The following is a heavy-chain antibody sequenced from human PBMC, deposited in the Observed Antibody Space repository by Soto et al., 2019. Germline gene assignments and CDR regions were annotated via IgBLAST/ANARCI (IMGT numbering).Heavy chain of an antibody. D-gene: IGHD5-18*01. CDR2: IKQDGSEK. Sequence: PGGSLRLSCAASGFTFSSYWMSWVRQAPGKGLEWVANIKQDGSEKYYVDSVKGRFTISRDNAKNSLYLQMNSLRAEDTAVYYCARDPYSYGLYYYGMDVWGQGTTVTVS. V-gene: IGHV3-7*01. CDR3: ARDPYSYGLYYYGMDV. J-gene: IGHJ6*02. CDR1: GFTFSSYW.